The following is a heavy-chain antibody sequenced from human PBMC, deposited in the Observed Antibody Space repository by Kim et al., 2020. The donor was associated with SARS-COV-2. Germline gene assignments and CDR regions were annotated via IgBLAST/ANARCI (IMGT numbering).Heavy chain of an antibody. D-gene: IGHD1-7*01. J-gene: IGHJ4*02. CDR3: AKEDRNSYNWNYWGLPLFDY. Sequence: GGSLRLSCAASGFTFSSYGMHWVRQAPGKGLEWVAVISYDGSNKYYADSVKGRFTISRDNSKNTLYLQMNSLRAEDTAVYYCAKEDRNSYNWNYWGLPLFDYWGQGTLVTVSS. V-gene: IGHV3-30*18. CDR2: ISYDGSNK. CDR1: GFTFSSYG.